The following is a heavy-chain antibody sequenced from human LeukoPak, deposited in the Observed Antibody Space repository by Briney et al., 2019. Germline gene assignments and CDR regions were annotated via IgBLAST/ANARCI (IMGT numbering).Heavy chain of an antibody. Sequence: GGSLRLSCAASGFTVSSNYMSWVRQTPGKGLEWVSVIYSGGSTYYADSVKGRFTISRDNSKNTLYLQMNSLRAEDTAVYYCAKGLFSGSYYFDAFDIWGQGTMVTVSS. CDR3: AKGLFSGSYYFDAFDI. J-gene: IGHJ3*02. CDR2: IYSGGST. V-gene: IGHV3-53*01. D-gene: IGHD3-10*01. CDR1: GFTVSSNY.